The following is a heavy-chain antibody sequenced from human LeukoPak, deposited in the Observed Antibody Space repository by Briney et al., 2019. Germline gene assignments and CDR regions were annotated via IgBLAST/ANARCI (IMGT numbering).Heavy chain of an antibody. CDR2: MYTSGSS. CDR1: GGSISTINDY. V-gene: IGHV4-61*02. D-gene: IGHD3-22*01. J-gene: IGHJ4*02. Sequence: SETLSLTCTVSGGSISTINDYWNWIRQPAGKGLEWIGRMYTSGSSNFSPSLKSRVTISVDKSKNQFSLKLSSVTAADTAVYYCARDYYDSSGYWHPLDYWGQGTLVTVSS. CDR3: ARDYYDSSGYWHPLDY.